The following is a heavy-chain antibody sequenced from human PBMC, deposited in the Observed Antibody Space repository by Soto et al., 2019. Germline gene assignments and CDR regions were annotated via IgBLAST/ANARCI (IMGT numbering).Heavy chain of an antibody. CDR2: ISSSSSTI. CDR3: AREGGCSGGSCYAYYFDY. J-gene: IGHJ4*02. D-gene: IGHD2-15*01. CDR1: GFTFSSYS. Sequence: ESGGGLVQPGGSLRLSCAASGFTFSSYSMNWVRQAPGKGLEWVSYISSSSSTIYYADSVKGRFTISRDNAKNSLYLQMNSLRAEDTAVYYCAREGGCSGGSCYAYYFDYWGQGTLVTVSS. V-gene: IGHV3-48*01.